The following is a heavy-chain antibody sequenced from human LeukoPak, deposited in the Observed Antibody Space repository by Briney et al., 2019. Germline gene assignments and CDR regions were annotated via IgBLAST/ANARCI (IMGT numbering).Heavy chain of an antibody. CDR1: GYIFTHYW. D-gene: IGHD1-1*01. V-gene: IGHV5-51*01. Sequence: GESLKISCQVSGYIFTHYWIGWVRQMPGKGLESMGIIYPADSDTTYSPSFQGQVTISADKSISTVYLQWSSLKASDTAMYYCARQDGNSKYYFDYWGQGTLVTVSS. CDR2: IYPADSDT. J-gene: IGHJ4*02. CDR3: ARQDGNSKYYFDY.